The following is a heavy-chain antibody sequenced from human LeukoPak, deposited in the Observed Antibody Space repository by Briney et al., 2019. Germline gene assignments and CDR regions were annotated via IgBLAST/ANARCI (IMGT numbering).Heavy chain of an antibody. J-gene: IGHJ4*02. CDR1: GFTFSNYG. D-gene: IGHD3-10*01. Sequence: ASVKVSCKASGFTFSNYGINWVRQAPGQGLEWMGWISAYSGNTNYAQNLQGRVTMTTDTSTSTAYMEVRSLRSDDTAVYYCARDYGSGSYRFDYWGQGTLVTVSS. CDR2: ISAYSGNT. V-gene: IGHV1-18*01. CDR3: ARDYGSGSYRFDY.